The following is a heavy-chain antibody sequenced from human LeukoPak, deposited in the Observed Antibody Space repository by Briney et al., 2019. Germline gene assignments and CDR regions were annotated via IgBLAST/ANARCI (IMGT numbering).Heavy chain of an antibody. D-gene: IGHD5-18*01. CDR2: IYYSGST. J-gene: IGHJ3*02. Sequence: PSETLSLTCTVSGGSISSYYWSWIRQPPGKGLEWIGYIYYSGSTNYSPSLKSRVTISVDTSKNQFSLKLSSVTAADTAVYYCARKTHTARMNAFDIWGQGTMVTVSS. V-gene: IGHV4-59*01. CDR3: ARKTHTARMNAFDI. CDR1: GGSISSYY.